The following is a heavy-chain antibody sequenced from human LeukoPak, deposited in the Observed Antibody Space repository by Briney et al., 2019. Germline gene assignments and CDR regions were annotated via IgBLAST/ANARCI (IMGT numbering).Heavy chain of an antibody. CDR1: GYTFTSYG. CDR3: ARDSGPTYDSSGYSRDY. D-gene: IGHD3-22*01. Sequence: ASVKVSCKASGYTFTSYGISWVRQAPGQGLEWMGWISAYNGNTNYAQKLQGRVTMTTDTSTSTAYMELRSLRSDDTAVYYCARDSGPTYDSSGYSRDYWGQGTLVTVSS. V-gene: IGHV1-18*01. J-gene: IGHJ4*02. CDR2: ISAYNGNT.